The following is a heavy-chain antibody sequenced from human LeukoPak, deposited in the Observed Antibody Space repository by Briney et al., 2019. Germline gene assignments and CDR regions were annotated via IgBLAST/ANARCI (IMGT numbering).Heavy chain of an antibody. J-gene: IGHJ4*02. Sequence: GAAVTVSFKGSGYTFIEYYIHWVGPARGKGGEGVGWINPKSCATNFAQKFQRMVTMTSNTSIIPANMELSRLRSDDTAVYYCARVLFPVAIVGLGDWGQGTLVTVSS. CDR1: GYTFIEYY. CDR2: INPKSCAT. D-gene: IGHD5-12*01. CDR3: ARVLFPVAIVGLGD. V-gene: IGHV1-2*02.